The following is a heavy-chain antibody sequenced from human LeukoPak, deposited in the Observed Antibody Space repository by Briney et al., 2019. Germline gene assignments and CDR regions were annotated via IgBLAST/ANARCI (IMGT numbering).Heavy chain of an antibody. Sequence: GGTLRLSCAASGFTFSSYGMSGVRQAPGKGLEWGAAISGSGGSQYYADSVKGWLTISRDNSKNTLYLQMNSLRAEDTAVYYCAKHPRIQLWLIGVDYWGQGTLVTVSS. CDR2: ISGSGGSQ. J-gene: IGHJ4*02. V-gene: IGHV3-23*01. D-gene: IGHD5-18*01. CDR1: GFTFSSYG. CDR3: AKHPRIQLWLIGVDY.